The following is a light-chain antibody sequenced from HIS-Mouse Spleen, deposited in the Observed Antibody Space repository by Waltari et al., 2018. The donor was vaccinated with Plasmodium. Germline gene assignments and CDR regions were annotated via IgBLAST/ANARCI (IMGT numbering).Light chain of an antibody. CDR3: YSTDSSGNHRV. CDR1: ALPKPY. V-gene: IGLV3-10*01. J-gene: IGLJ3*02. Sequence: SYELTQPPSVSVSPGQTARITCTGDALPKPYAYWYQQKSGQAPVLVIYEDSKRPSGILERFSGSSSGTMATLTISGAQVEDEADYYCYSTDSSGNHRVFGGGTKLTVL. CDR2: EDS.